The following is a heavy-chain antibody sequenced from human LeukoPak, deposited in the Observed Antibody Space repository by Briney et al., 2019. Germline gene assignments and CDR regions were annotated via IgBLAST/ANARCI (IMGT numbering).Heavy chain of an antibody. CDR1: GGSISSYY. D-gene: IGHD3-16*01. J-gene: IGHJ6*03. CDR3: ARFRPDVSYYYYYMDV. Sequence: SETLSLTCTVSGGSISSYYWSWLRQPAGKGLEWIGRIYTSGSTNYNPSLKSRVTMSVDTSKNQFSLKLSSVTAADTAVYYCARFRPDVSYYYYYMDVWGKGTTVTVSS. V-gene: IGHV4-4*07. CDR2: IYTSGST.